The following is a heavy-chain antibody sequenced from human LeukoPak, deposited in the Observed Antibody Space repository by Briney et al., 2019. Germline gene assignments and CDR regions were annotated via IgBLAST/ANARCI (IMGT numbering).Heavy chain of an antibody. J-gene: IGHJ4*02. CDR2: INPNSGGT. Sequence: ASVKVSCKASGYTFTGYYMHWVRQAPGQGLEWMGWINPNSGGTNYAQKFQGRVTMTRGTSISTAYMELSRLRSDDTAVYYCAVRGYYYDSSGQYYFDYWGQGTLVTVSS. CDR3: AVRGYYYDSSGQYYFDY. V-gene: IGHV1-2*02. CDR1: GYTFTGYY. D-gene: IGHD3-22*01.